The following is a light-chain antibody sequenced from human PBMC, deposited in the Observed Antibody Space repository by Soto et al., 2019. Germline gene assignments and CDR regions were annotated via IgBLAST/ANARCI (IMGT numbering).Light chain of an antibody. CDR3: QQRSNWPFP. Sequence: EIVLTQSPATLSLSPGERATLSCRASQSVSSYLAWYQQKPGQAPRLLIYDASNRATGIPARFSGSGSGTDFTLTISSLEPEDFAVYYCQQRSNWPFPFGGGTQVEIK. CDR2: DAS. CDR1: QSVSSY. J-gene: IGKJ4*01. V-gene: IGKV3-11*01.